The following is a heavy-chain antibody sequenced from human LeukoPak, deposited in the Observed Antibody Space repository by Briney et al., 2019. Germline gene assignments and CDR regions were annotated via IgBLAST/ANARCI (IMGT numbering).Heavy chain of an antibody. Sequence: GGSLSLSCAASGFTFSDYYMSWIRKAPGRGLEWLSYINTGGTAIYYADSVKGRFTVSRDNTKNSLFLQMNSLRAEDTAVYYCARVLISEGEYSWGQGALVTVSS. CDR3: ARVLISEGEYS. V-gene: IGHV3-11*01. CDR2: INTGGTAI. J-gene: IGHJ4*02. D-gene: IGHD3-16*01. CDR1: GFTFSDYY.